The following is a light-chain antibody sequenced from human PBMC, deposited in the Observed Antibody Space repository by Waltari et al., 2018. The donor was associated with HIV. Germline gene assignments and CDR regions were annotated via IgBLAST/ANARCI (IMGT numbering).Light chain of an antibody. CDR2: LNSDGSH. CDR1: SGHSSYA. J-gene: IGLJ3*02. Sequence: QLVLTHSPSASASPGASAKLTCTLSSGHSSYAIAWHQQQPEKGPRYLMKLNSDGSHSKGDGIPDRFSGSSSGAERYLTIASLQSEDEADYYCQTWSVFGGGTKLTVL. V-gene: IGLV4-69*01. CDR3: QTWSV.